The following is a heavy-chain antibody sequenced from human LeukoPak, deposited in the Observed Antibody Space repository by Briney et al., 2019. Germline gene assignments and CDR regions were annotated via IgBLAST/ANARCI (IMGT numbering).Heavy chain of an antibody. CDR2: ISGSGGST. V-gene: IGHV3-23*01. CDR3: AREPSRTYYYDSSGYRSPLDAFDI. D-gene: IGHD3-22*01. CDR1: GFTFSRYV. Sequence: GGSLRLSCAASGFTFSRYVMSWVRQAPGKGLEWVSVISGSGGSTYYADSVKGRFTISRDNSKNTLYLQMNSLRAEDTAVYYCAREPSRTYYYDSSGYRSPLDAFDIWGQGTMVTVSS. J-gene: IGHJ3*02.